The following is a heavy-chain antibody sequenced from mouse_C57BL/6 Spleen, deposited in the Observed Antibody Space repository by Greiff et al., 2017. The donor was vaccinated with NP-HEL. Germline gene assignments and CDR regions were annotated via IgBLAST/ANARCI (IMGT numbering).Heavy chain of an antibody. J-gene: IGHJ3*01. CDR3: ASQYDGSRTGFAY. CDR2: IDPANGNT. Sequence: EVQLQQSVAELVRPGASVKLSCTASGFNIKNTYMHWVKQRPEQGLEWIGRIDPANGNTKNAPKFQGKATITADTSSNTAYLQLSSLTSEDTAIYYCASQYDGSRTGFAYWGQGTLVTVSA. V-gene: IGHV14-3*01. D-gene: IGHD1-1*01. CDR1: GFNIKNTY.